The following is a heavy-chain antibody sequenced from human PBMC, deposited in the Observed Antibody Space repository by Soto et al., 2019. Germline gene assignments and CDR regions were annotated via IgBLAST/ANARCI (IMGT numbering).Heavy chain of an antibody. CDR1: GGSISSYY. V-gene: IGHV4-59*08. Sequence: SETLSLTCTVSGGSISSYYWIWIRQPPGKGLEWIGYIYYSGSTNYNPSLKSRVTISVDTSKNQFSLKLSSVTAADTAVYYCASEFYCSSTSCYPGLAYYYYGMEVWGQGTTVTVSS. J-gene: IGHJ6*02. CDR3: ASEFYCSSTSCYPGLAYYYYGMEV. D-gene: IGHD2-2*01. CDR2: IYYSGST.